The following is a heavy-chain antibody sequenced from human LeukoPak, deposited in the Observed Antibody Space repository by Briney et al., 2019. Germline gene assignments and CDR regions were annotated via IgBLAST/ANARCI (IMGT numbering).Heavy chain of an antibody. CDR3: AKGMVPHYYFDY. D-gene: IGHD3-10*01. CDR1: GFTVSSNY. Sequence: GGSLRLSCAASGFTVSSNYMSWVRQAPGKGLEWVSVIYSGGSTYYADSVKGRFTISRDNSENTLYLQMNSLRAEDTAVYYCAKGMVPHYYFDYWGQGTLVTVSS. J-gene: IGHJ4*02. CDR2: IYSGGST. V-gene: IGHV3-53*01.